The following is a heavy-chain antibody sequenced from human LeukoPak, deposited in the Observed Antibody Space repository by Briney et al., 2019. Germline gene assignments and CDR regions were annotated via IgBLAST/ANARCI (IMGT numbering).Heavy chain of an antibody. D-gene: IGHD2-2*01. J-gene: IGHJ4*02. Sequence: SETLSLTCAVYGGSFSGYYWSWIRQPPGKGLEWIGEINHSGSTNYNPSLKSRVTISVDTSKNQFSLKLSSVTAADTAVYYCARGEYQLLLGYWGQGTLATVSS. V-gene: IGHV4-34*01. CDR1: GGSFSGYY. CDR3: ARGEYQLLLGY. CDR2: INHSGST.